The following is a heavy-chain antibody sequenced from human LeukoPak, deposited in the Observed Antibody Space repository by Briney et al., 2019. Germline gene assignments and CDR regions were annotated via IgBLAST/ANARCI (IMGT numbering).Heavy chain of an antibody. V-gene: IGHV4-61*02. CDR1: GGSISSGSYY. J-gene: IGHJ4*02. CDR2: IYTSGST. Sequence: SETLSLTCTVPGGSISSGSYYWSWIRQPAGKGLEWIGRIYTSGSTNYNPSLKSRVTISVDTSKNQFSLKLSSVTAADTAVYYGAGGGIAVAGTLTHWGQGTLVTVSS. CDR3: AGGGIAVAGTLTH. D-gene: IGHD6-19*01.